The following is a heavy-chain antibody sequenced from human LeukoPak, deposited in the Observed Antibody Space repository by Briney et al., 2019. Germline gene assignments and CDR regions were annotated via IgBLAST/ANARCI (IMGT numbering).Heavy chain of an antibody. Sequence: GASVKVSCKASGYTFTSYDINWVRQATGQGLEWMGWMNPNSGNTGYAQKFQGRVTITRNTSISTAYMELSSLRSEDTAVYYCARGYGSGSYYMSYYYYYMDVWGKGTTVTVSS. CDR2: MNPNSGNT. CDR3: ARGYGSGSYYMSYYYYYMDV. J-gene: IGHJ6*03. V-gene: IGHV1-8*03. D-gene: IGHD3-10*01. CDR1: GYTFTSYD.